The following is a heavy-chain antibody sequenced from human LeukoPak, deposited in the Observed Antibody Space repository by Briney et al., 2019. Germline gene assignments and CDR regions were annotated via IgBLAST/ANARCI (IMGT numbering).Heavy chain of an antibody. D-gene: IGHD6-13*01. J-gene: IGHJ4*02. CDR1: GFSVSSSY. Sequence: GGSLRLSCAASGFSVSSSYMSWVRQAPGKGLEWVSVIYSDSNTYYADSVKGRFTISRDNSKNTLYLQVNNLRAEDTAVYYCARGPSSNWSGLDFWGQGTLLTVSS. CDR2: IYSDSNT. CDR3: ARGPSSNWSGLDF. V-gene: IGHV3-53*01.